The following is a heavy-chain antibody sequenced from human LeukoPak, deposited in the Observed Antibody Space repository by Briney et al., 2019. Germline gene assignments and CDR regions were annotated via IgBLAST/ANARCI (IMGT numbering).Heavy chain of an antibody. CDR1: GGSISSSSYY. CDR2: IYYSGST. J-gene: IGHJ3*02. V-gene: IGHV4-39*07. CDR3: ARDETHAFDI. Sequence: PSETLSLTCTVSGGSISSSSYYWGWIRQPPGKGLEWIGSIYYSGSTYYNPSLKSRVTISVDTSKNQFSLKLSSVTAADTAVYYCARDETHAFDIWGQGTMVTASS.